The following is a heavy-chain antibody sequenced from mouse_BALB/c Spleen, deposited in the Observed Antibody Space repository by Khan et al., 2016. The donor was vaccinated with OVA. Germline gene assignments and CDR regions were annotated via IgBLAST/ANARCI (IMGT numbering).Heavy chain of an antibody. CDR3: ARGSTMMSWFAY. CDR1: GYTFTGYD. Sequence: QVQLKESGAELVKPGASVKLSCKASGYTFTGYDINWVRQRPEQGLEWIGRIFPGDGTTKYNEKFKGKATLTTDKSSSTAYLQLSWLPSEDSAVYFCARGSTMMSWFAYCGQGTLVTVSA. V-gene: IGHV1S56*01. D-gene: IGHD2-4*01. CDR2: IFPGDGTT. J-gene: IGHJ3*01.